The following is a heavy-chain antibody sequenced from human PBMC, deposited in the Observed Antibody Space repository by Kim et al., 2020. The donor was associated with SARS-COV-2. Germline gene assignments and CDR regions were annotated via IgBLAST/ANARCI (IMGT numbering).Heavy chain of an antibody. V-gene: IGHV4-34*01. D-gene: IGHD3-3*02. CDR2: INHSGST. CDR1: GGSFSGYY. CDR3: ARPCIRSGNWFDP. Sequence: SETLSLTCAVYGGSFSGYYWSWIRQPPGKGLEWIGEINHSGSTNYNPSLKSRVTISVDTSKNQFSLKLSSVTAADTAVYYCARPCIRSGNWFDPWGQGTLVTVSS. J-gene: IGHJ5*02.